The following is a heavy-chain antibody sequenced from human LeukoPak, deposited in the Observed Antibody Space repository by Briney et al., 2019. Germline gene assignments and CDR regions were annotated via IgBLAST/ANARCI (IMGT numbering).Heavy chain of an antibody. J-gene: IGHJ6*02. Sequence: RASVKVSCKASGYTFTGYYMHWVRQAPGQGLEWMGWINPNSGGTNYAQKFQGRVTMTRDTSISTAYMELSRLRSDDTAVYYCARELVDHYYGMDVWGQGTTVTASS. CDR3: ARELVDHYYGMDV. CDR2: INPNSGGT. CDR1: GYTFTGYY. D-gene: IGHD2-15*01. V-gene: IGHV1-2*02.